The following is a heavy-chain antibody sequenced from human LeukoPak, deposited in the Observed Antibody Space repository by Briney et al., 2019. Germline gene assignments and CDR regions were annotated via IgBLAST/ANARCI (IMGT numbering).Heavy chain of an antibody. CDR1: GFTFSDYF. V-gene: IGHV3-11*04. Sequence: PGGSLRLSCAASGFTFSDYFMTWIRQAPGKGLDWVSYISGSGSNKYYADSVKGRFTISRDNAKNSLYLQMNSLRAEDTAVYYCATSQSSVAGIVGDWGQGTLVTVSS. CDR2: ISGSGSNK. D-gene: IGHD6-19*01. CDR3: ATSQSSVAGIVGD. J-gene: IGHJ4*02.